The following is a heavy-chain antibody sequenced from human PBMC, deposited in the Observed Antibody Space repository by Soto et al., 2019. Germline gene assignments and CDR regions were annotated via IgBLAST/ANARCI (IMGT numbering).Heavy chain of an antibody. D-gene: IGHD3-16*01. CDR3: ARDRGTTMTGDAFDV. Sequence: QVQLQESGPGLVKPSGTLSLTRTVSGASISAGHWWSWVRQSPGKGLEWIGEIYQTGTTDYNPSLKSRVFISVDNSKNQFSLNLRSVTAADTALYYCARDRGTTMTGDAFDVWGRGTMVTVSS. V-gene: IGHV4-4*02. CDR2: IYQTGTT. CDR1: GASISAGHW. J-gene: IGHJ3*01.